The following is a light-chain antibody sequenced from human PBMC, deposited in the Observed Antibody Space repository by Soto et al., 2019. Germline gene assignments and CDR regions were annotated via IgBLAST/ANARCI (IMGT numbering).Light chain of an antibody. CDR2: ANT. CDR3: QSYDSSLSGSV. Sequence: QSVLTQPPSVSGAPGQRVTISCTGSSSNIGAGYDVHWYQQLPGAAPKLLIYANTNRPSGVPDRFSASKSGTSASLAITGLQAEDEADYHCQSYDSSLSGSVFGGGTKLTVL. V-gene: IGLV1-40*01. CDR1: SSNIGAGYD. J-gene: IGLJ2*01.